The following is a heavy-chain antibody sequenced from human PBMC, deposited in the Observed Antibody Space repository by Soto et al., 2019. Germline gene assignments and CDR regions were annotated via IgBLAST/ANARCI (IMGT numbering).Heavy chain of an antibody. CDR1: GGTFSSYA. J-gene: IGHJ6*02. V-gene: IGHV1-69*13. CDR2: IIPIFGTA. CDR3: AREYQRWLQSAPGYYYGMDV. D-gene: IGHD5-12*01. Sequence: SVKVSCKASGGTFSSYAISWVRQAPGQGLEWMGGIIPIFGTANYAQKFQGRVTITADESTSTAYMELSSLRSEDTAVYYCAREYQRWLQSAPGYYYGMDVWGQGTTVTVSS.